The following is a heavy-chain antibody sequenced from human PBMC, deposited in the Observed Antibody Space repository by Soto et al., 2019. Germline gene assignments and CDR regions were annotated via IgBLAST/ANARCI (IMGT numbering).Heavy chain of an antibody. CDR2: TSATGSTT. Sequence: EVQLLESGGGLVQPGGSLRLSCAVSGFTFSTHAMSWVRQAPGKGLEWVSGTSATGSTTYYADSVKGQFTISGDNSKNTLYLQMNSLRAEDTAVYYCAKQSKWSSTSCYSGGSTCPLDCWGQGTLVTVSS. D-gene: IGHD2-2*02. V-gene: IGHV3-23*01. CDR1: GFTFSTHA. J-gene: IGHJ4*02. CDR3: AKQSKWSSTSCYSGGSTCPLDC.